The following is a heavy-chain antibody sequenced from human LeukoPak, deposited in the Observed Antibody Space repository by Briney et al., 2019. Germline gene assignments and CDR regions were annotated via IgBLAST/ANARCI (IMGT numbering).Heavy chain of an antibody. V-gene: IGHV4-39*02. Sequence: SETLSLTCSVSGGSTSVGSISSSANFWAWICHPPGKGLALVGRLSYSGTTYYNTSLKSRVAVSVDTSKNQFSLKLSSVTAADTAVYYCARDHLYGDYPYYYYYYMDVWGKGTTVTVSS. CDR2: LSYSGTT. CDR1: GGSTSVGSISSSANF. J-gene: IGHJ6*03. D-gene: IGHD4-17*01. CDR3: ARDHLYGDYPYYYYYYMDV.